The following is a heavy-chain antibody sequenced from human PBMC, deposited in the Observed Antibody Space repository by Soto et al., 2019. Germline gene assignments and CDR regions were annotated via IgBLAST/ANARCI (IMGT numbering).Heavy chain of an antibody. V-gene: IGHV4-34*01. J-gene: IGHJ6*02. D-gene: IGHD3-3*02. CDR1: GGSFSGYY. CDR3: ARGGRIASSLYYYYYGMDV. CDR2: INHSGST. Sequence: SETLSLTCAVYGGSFSGYYWSWIRQPPGKGLEWIGEINHSGSTNYNPSLKSRVTISVDTSKNQFSLKLSSVTAADTAVYYCARGGRIASSLYYYYYGMDVWGQGTTVTAP.